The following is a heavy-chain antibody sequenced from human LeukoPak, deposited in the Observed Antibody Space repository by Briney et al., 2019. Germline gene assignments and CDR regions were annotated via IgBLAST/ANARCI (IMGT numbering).Heavy chain of an antibody. V-gene: IGHV4-4*07. D-gene: IGHD3-10*01. Sequence: SETLSLTCAVYGGSFSTYYWSWIRQPAGKGLEWIGHIYTSGTTNYNPSLKSRVTMSIDTSKNQFSLKLSSITAADTAVYYCARDAKYYYGSRTYFFFEYWGQGTLLTVSS. J-gene: IGHJ4*02. CDR3: ARDAKYYYGSRTYFFFEY. CDR2: IYTSGTT. CDR1: GGSFSTYY.